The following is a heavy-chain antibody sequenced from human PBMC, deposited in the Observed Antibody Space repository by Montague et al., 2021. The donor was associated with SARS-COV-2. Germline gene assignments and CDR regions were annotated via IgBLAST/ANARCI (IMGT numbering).Heavy chain of an antibody. CDR3: ARGRRPVVVPGAGQAGRALDI. CDR2: VNHSGTT. Sequence: SETLSLTCAISDGSFSNYFWSWIRQPPGKGLEWIGDVNHSGTTIYNPSVKSGVTISVDASRNQFYLGLNSVTAADAAVYYCARGRRPVVVPGAGQAGRALDIWGQGTMVTVSS. CDR1: DGSFSNYF. V-gene: IGHV4-34*01. J-gene: IGHJ3*02. D-gene: IGHD2-2*01.